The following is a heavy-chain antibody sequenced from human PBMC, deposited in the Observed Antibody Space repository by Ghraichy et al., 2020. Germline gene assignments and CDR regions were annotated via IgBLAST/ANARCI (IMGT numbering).Heavy chain of an antibody. CDR3: AREPITLFGVIIVKYFDS. V-gene: IGHV3-7*01. D-gene: IGHD3-3*01. J-gene: IGHJ4*02. Sequence: SCTASGFSFSGYWMNWVRQAPGKGLEWVASIKHDESEVYYVDSVKGRFTISRDNAKNSLYLQMNTLGAEDTAVYYCAREPITLFGVIIVKYFDSWGQGTLVTVSS. CDR2: IKHDESEV. CDR1: GFSFSGYW.